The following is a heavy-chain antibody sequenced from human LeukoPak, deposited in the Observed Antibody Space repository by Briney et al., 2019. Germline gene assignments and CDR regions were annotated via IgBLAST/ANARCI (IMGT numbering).Heavy chain of an antibody. CDR2: ISAYNGNT. CDR3: ARGPPGTIAVAGTFYFDY. V-gene: IGHV1-18*01. D-gene: IGHD6-19*01. J-gene: IGHJ4*02. CDR1: GYTFTSYG. Sequence: ASVKASCKASGYTFTSYGISWVRQAPGQGLEWMGWISAYNGNTNYAQKLQGRVTMTTDTSTSTAYMELRSLRSDDTAVYYCARGPPGTIAVAGTFYFDYWGQGTLVTVSS.